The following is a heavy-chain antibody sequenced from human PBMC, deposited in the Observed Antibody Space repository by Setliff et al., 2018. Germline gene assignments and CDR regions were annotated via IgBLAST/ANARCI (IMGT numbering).Heavy chain of an antibody. Sequence: ASETLSLTCAVYGGSFSGYYWSWIRQPPGKGLEWIGEINHSGSTNYNPSLKSRVTISVDTSKNQFSLKLSSVTAADTAVYYCARAYYYGSGSYYRKRIAWFDPWGQGTLVTVSS. D-gene: IGHD3-10*01. CDR1: GGSFSGYY. V-gene: IGHV4-34*01. CDR2: INHSGST. CDR3: ARAYYYGSGSYYRKRIAWFDP. J-gene: IGHJ5*02.